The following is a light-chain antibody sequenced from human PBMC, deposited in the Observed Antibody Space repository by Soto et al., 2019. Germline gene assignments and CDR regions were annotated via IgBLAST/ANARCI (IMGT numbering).Light chain of an antibody. Sequence: NFMLTQPHSVSESPGKTVTISCTRSSGNIASNYVQWYQQRPGSAPTTVIYEDNQRPSGVPDRFSGSIDSSSNSAALTISGLKTDDEADYYCQSYDDSHQVFGGGTQLTVL. V-gene: IGLV6-57*03. CDR2: EDN. J-gene: IGLJ3*02. CDR1: SGNIASNY. CDR3: QSYDDSHQV.